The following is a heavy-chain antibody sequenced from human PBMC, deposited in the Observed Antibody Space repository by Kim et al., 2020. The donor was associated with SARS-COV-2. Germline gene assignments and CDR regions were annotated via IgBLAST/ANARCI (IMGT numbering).Heavy chain of an antibody. CDR2: IKSKTDGGTT. D-gene: IGHD6-19*01. CDR3: TTGPRWLDSTG. J-gene: IGHJ4*02. V-gene: IGHV3-15*01. Sequence: GGSLRLSCAASGFTFSNAWMTWVRQAPGKGLEWVGLIKSKTDGGTTDYATPVKGRFTISRDDSKNTLYLQMNSLKTEDTAVYYCTTGPRWLDSTGWGQGT. CDR1: GFTFSNAW.